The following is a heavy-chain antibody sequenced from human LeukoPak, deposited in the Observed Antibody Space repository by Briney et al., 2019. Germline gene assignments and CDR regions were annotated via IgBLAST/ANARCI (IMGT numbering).Heavy chain of an antibody. CDR2: IKQDGGSK. Sequence: GGSLRLSCVASGFIFSSYWMSWVRQAPGKGLEFVANIKQDGGSKNYVDSVKGRFTISRDNAENSLYLQMSSLRAEDTALYYCARDSGWSSFDIWGQGIMVTVSS. CDR3: ARDSGWSSFDI. D-gene: IGHD2-15*01. V-gene: IGHV3-7*01. J-gene: IGHJ3*02. CDR1: GFIFSSYW.